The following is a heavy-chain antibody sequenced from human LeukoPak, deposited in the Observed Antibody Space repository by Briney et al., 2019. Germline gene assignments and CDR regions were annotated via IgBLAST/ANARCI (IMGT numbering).Heavy chain of an antibody. J-gene: IGHJ6*03. D-gene: IGHD6-19*01. CDR2: IYTSGST. Sequence: PSETLSLTCTVSGGSISSYYWSWIRQPPGRGLEWIGYIYTSGSTNYNPSLKSRVTISVDTSKNQFSLKLSSVTAADTAVYYCARLASSSSGWYVGYYYYYMDVWGKGTTVTVSS. CDR3: ARLASSSSGWYVGYYYYYMDV. CDR1: GGSISSYY. V-gene: IGHV4-4*09.